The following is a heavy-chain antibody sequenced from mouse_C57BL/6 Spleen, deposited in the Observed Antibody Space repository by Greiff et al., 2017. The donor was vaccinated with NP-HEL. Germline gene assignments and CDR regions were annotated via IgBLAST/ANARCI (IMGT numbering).Heavy chain of an antibody. CDR2: IRNKANGYTT. J-gene: IGHJ2*01. Sequence: EVQGVESGGGLVQPGGSLSLSCAASGFTFTDYYMSWVRQPPGKALEWLGFIRNKANGYTTEYSASVKGRFTISRDNSQSILYLQMNALRAEDSATYYCARYRWSHYFDYWGQGTTLTVSS. D-gene: IGHD1-1*02. CDR1: GFTFTDYY. CDR3: ARYRWSHYFDY. V-gene: IGHV7-3*01.